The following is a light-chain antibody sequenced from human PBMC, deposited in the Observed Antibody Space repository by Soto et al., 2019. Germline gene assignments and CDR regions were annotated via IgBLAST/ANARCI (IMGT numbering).Light chain of an antibody. CDR1: QSISTW. CDR3: QHYNSYSEA. V-gene: IGKV1-5*01. Sequence: DIQMTQSPSTLSASVVDRVTITCRASQSISTWLACYQQKPERAPKRLIYDSSSLESGVPSRFSGSGSGTEFTLTISSLQPDDFATYYCQHYNSYSEAFGQGTKV. J-gene: IGKJ1*01. CDR2: DSS.